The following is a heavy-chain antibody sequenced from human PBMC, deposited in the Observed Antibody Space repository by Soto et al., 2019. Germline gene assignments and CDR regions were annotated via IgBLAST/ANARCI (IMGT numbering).Heavy chain of an antibody. D-gene: IGHD3-10*01. CDR3: ARDTRYYGWFDP. J-gene: IGHJ5*02. CDR2: VSSSSITI. CDR1: GFTFSSYS. Sequence: EVQLVESGGGLVQPGGSLRLSCAASGFTFSSYSMNWVRQAPGKGLEWVSYVSSSSITIYYADSVKGRFTISRDNAKNSLYLQMNSLRDEDTAVYYCARDTRYYGWFDPWGQGTLVTVSS. V-gene: IGHV3-48*02.